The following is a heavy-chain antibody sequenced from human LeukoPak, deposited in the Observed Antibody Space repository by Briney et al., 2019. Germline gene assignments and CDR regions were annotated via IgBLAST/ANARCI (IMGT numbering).Heavy chain of an antibody. V-gene: IGHV3-30*02. CDR2: IHYDGSNK. D-gene: IGHD4-17*01. Sequence: GGSLRLSCAASGFIFSNYALHWVRQAPGKGLDWVAFIHYDGSNKYYADSVKGRFTISRDDSKNTLYLQMNSLRAEDTAVYYCAKAASKRTDYGDYAFYYYMDVWGKGTTVTISS. J-gene: IGHJ6*03. CDR3: AKAASKRTDYGDYAFYYYMDV. CDR1: GFIFSNYA.